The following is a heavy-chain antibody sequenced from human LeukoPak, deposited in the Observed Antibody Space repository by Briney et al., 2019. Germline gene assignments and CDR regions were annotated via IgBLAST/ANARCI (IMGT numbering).Heavy chain of an antibody. D-gene: IGHD3-22*01. J-gene: IGHJ4*02. CDR1: GFTFSSYG. V-gene: IGHV3-30*18. CDR2: ISYDGSNK. Sequence: GGPLRLSCAASGFTFSSYGMHWVRQAPGKGLEWVAVISYDGSNKYYADSVKGRFTISRDNSKNTLYLQMNSLRADDTAVYYCAKDYYYDSSGGHFDYWGQGTLVTVSS. CDR3: AKDYYYDSSGGHFDY.